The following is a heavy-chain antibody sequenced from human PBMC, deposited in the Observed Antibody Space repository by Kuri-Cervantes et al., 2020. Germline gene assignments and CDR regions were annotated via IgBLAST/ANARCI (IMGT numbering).Heavy chain of an antibody. CDR3: AKLPDYTSKVDY. V-gene: IGHV3-9*01. CDR2: ISSSSSYI. J-gene: IGHJ4*02. CDR1: GFTFDDYA. Sequence: LSLTCAASGFTFDDYAMHWVRQAPGKGLEWVSSISSSSSYIYYADSVKGRFTISRDNAKNSLYLQMNSLRAEDTALYYCAKLPDYTSKVDYWGQGTLVTVSS. D-gene: IGHD4-11*01.